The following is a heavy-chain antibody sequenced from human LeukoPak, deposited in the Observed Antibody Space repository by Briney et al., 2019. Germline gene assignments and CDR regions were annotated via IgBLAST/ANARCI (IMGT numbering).Heavy chain of an antibody. CDR1: GFTFSSYA. D-gene: IGHD4-17*01. J-gene: IGHJ4*02. Sequence: GGSLRLSCAASGFTFSSYAMSWVRQAPGKGLEWVSAISGSGGSTYYADSVKGRFTISRDNSKNTLYLQMNSLRAEDTALYHCARAHRGDYFDYWGQGTLVTVSS. CDR2: ISGSGGST. V-gene: IGHV3-23*01. CDR3: ARAHRGDYFDY.